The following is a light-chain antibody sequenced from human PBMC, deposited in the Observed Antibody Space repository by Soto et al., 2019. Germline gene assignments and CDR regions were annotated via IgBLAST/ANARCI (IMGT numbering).Light chain of an antibody. CDR3: QPSYNTPFD. Sequence: SSLSASVGDRVTITLRESEPTASYSTWHQPIPGKAPKLLIRAASRLESGVPARFSGSGSGTDFTLTISSLQPERVGNSYCQPSYNTPFDFGP. CDR2: AAS. J-gene: IGKJ3*01. CDR1: EPTASY. V-gene: IGKV1-39*01.